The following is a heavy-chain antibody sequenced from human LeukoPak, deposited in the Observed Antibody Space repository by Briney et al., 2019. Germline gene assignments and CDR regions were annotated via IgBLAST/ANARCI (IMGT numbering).Heavy chain of an antibody. CDR1: GYTFTDYA. Sequence: ASVKVSCKASGYTFTDYAIHWVRQAPGQGLEWMGWINTGNGNTRYSQKFQDRVTITRDMSTSTAYMELSSLRSEDTAVYYCAAGVRGVAIPSDYWGQGTLVTVSS. CDR2: INTGNGNT. J-gene: IGHJ4*02. CDR3: AAGVRGVAIPSDY. D-gene: IGHD3-10*01. V-gene: IGHV1-3*04.